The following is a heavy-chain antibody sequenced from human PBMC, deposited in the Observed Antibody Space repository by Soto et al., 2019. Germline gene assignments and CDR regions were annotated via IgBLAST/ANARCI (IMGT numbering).Heavy chain of an antibody. Sequence: GESLKISCKGSVYSFTSYWIGWLRQMAVKGLEWMGIIYPGDSDTRYSPSFQGQVTISADQSINTAYLQWSSLKASDTAMYYCERSGVTNYGMDVWGQGTTVTVSS. J-gene: IGHJ6*01. CDR1: VYSFTSYW. CDR2: IYPGDSDT. CDR3: ERSGVTNYGMDV. D-gene: IGHD4-17*01. V-gene: IGHV5-51*01.